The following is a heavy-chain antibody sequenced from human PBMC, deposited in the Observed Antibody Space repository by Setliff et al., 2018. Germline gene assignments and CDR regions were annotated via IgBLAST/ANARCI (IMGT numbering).Heavy chain of an antibody. D-gene: IGHD2-15*01. CDR2: INCTGGSA. V-gene: IGHV1-46*01. CDR3: ARGAPGRYCSGGSCSYFDY. Sequence: ASVKVSCKASGYTFTNYHMHWVRQAPGQGLEWMGVINCTGGSATYAQKFQGRVTMTRDTSTSTAYMELSSLRSEDTAVYYCARGAPGRYCSGGSCSYFDYWGQGILVTVSS. J-gene: IGHJ4*02. CDR1: GYTFTNYH.